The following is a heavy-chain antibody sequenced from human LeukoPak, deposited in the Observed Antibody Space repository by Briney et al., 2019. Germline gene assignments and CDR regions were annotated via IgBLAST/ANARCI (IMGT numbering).Heavy chain of an antibody. CDR1: AGSFTSYA. CDR2: IIPIFGTA. J-gene: IGHJ6*03. D-gene: IGHD3-3*01. Sequence: SVKLSCKAAAGSFTSYAISWVRHAPGQGLEWMGVIIPIFGTANYAQKFQGRVTITTDESTSTAYMELSSLRSEDTAVYYCARGRIFGTTRPRIYYYYMDVWGKGTTVTVSS. CDR3: ARGRIFGTTRPRIYYYYMDV. V-gene: IGHV1-69*05.